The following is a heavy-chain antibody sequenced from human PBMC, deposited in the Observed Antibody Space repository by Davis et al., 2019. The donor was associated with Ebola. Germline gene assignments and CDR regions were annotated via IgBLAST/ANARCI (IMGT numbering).Heavy chain of an antibody. CDR1: GFTFSSYW. D-gene: IGHD6-13*01. CDR3: ARVIKAAAGTFTTRYYYYGMDV. J-gene: IGHJ6*04. Sequence: GESLKISCPASGFTFSSYWMHWVRQAPGKGLVWVSRINSDGGNTGYADPVKGRFTISRDNAKNTLYLQMNGLRAEDTAVYYCARVIKAAAGTFTTRYYYYGMDVWGKGTTVTVSS. V-gene: IGHV3-74*01. CDR2: INSDGGNT.